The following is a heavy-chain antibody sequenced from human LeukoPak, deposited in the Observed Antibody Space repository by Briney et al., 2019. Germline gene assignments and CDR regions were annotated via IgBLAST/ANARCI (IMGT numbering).Heavy chain of an antibody. V-gene: IGHV3-21*01. CDR3: ARDGRPGTYYYDSSGYAIDY. D-gene: IGHD3-22*01. J-gene: IGHJ4*02. CDR1: GFTFSSYS. CDR2: ISCSSSYI. Sequence: GGSLRLSCAASGFTFSSYSMHWVRQAPGKGLEWVSSISCSSSYIYYADSVKGRFTISRDNAKNSLYLQMNSLRAEDTAVYYWARDGRPGTYYYDSSGYAIDYWGQGTLVSVSS.